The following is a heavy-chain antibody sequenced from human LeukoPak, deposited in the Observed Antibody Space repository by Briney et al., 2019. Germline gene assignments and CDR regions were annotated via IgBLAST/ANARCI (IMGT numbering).Heavy chain of an antibody. CDR3: ARDLWGRRGYSYMDY. D-gene: IGHD5-18*01. Sequence: GGSLRLSCAASGFTFSSYGMHWVRQAPGKGLERVAVIWYDGSNKYYADSVKGRFTISRDNSKNTLYLQMNSLRAEDTAVYYCARDLWGRRGYSYMDYWGQGTLVTVSS. CDR2: IWYDGSNK. V-gene: IGHV3-33*01. J-gene: IGHJ4*02. CDR1: GFTFSSYG.